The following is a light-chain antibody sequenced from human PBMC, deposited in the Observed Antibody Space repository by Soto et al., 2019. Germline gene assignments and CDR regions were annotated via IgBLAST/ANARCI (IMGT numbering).Light chain of an antibody. V-gene: IGKV3-15*01. CDR3: QQYNSWPLT. Sequence: EIVLTQSPATVSLSPGERATLSCRASQSVSNYLAWYQHKPGQAPRLLIYGASTRATGIPATFSGSGSGTEFTLTISSLQSEDFAVYYCQQYNSWPLTFGGGTKVDIK. J-gene: IGKJ4*01. CDR1: QSVSNY. CDR2: GAS.